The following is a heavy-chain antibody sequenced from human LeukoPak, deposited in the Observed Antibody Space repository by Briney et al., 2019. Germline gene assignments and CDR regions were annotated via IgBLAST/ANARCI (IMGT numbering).Heavy chain of an antibody. CDR1: GFTFSSYA. D-gene: IGHD1-1*01. J-gene: IGHJ5*02. V-gene: IGHV3-23*01. Sequence: GGSLRLSCAASGFTFSSYAMSWVRQAPGKGLEWVSAISGSGGSTYYADSVKGRFTISRDNTKNTLYLQMNSLRAEDTAVYYCAKDRVGSQLERPGWFDPWGQGTLVTVSS. CDR2: ISGSGGST. CDR3: AKDRVGSQLERPGWFDP.